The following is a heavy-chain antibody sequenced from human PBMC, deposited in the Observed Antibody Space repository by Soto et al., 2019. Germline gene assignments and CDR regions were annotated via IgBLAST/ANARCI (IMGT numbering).Heavy chain of an antibody. CDR2: IWYDGSNK. V-gene: IGHV3-33*01. J-gene: IGHJ6*02. D-gene: IGHD4-17*01. CDR3: ARDYGDVYYYGMDV. Sequence: GGSLRLSCAASGFTFSSYGMHWVRQAPGKGLEWVAVIWYDGSNKYYADSVKGRFTISRDNSKNTLYLQMNSLRAEDTAVYYCARDYGDVYYYGMDVWGQGTTVTVSS. CDR1: GFTFSSYG.